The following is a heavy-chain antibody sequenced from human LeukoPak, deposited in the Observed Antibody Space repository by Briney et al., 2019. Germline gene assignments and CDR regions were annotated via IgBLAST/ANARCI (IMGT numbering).Heavy chain of an antibody. CDR1: GLTFSSYG. J-gene: IGHJ6*03. D-gene: IGHD3-3*01. CDR2: IRYDGSNK. CDR3: AKDGGITIFGVVHYYMDV. Sequence: PGGSLRLSCAASGLTFSSYGMHWVRQAPGKGLEWVAFIRYDGSNKYYADSVKGRFTISRDNSKNTLYLQMNSLRAEDTAVYYCAKDGGITIFGVVHYYMDVWGKGTTVTVSS. V-gene: IGHV3-30*02.